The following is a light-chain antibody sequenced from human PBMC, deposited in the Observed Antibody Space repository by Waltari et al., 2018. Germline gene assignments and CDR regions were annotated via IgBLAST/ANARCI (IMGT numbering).Light chain of an antibody. Sequence: EIVLTQSPATLSVSPGERATLSCRASHSISNNLAWYQQKPGQAPRLLIYGASARATGIPARFSRSGSGTEFTLTISSLQSEDFAIYYCQQYNNWPPVFTFGPGTKVDF. CDR2: GAS. V-gene: IGKV3-15*01. CDR3: QQYNNWPPVFT. CDR1: HSISNN. J-gene: IGKJ3*01.